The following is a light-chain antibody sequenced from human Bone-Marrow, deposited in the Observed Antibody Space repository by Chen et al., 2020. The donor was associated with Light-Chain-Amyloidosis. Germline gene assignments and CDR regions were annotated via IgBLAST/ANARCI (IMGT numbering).Light chain of an antibody. J-gene: IGKJ4*01. CDR1: QTISSNY. Sequence: EIVLTQSPGTLSLSPGEGANLSCRASQTISSNYLTWYQQKFGQAPRLLIYGSSSRATRIPDRFTGSGSGTDFTLTINRLEPEDFAMYYCQQYGTSPLTFGGGTKVEIK. CDR3: QQYGTSPLT. CDR2: GSS. V-gene: IGKV3-20*01.